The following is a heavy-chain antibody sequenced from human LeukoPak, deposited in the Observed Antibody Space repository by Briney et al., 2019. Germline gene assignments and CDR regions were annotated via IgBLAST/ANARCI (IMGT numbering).Heavy chain of an antibody. CDR3: ARDLHYAFDI. J-gene: IGHJ3*02. Sequence: TGGSLRLSCAASGFTFNIYSMNWVRDAPGRGLEWGSNISSDSTKYYADSVKGRFTISRDNAQNSLYLQMNNLRAEDTALYYCARDLHYAFDIWGQGTMVTVSS. CDR2: ISSDSTK. CDR1: GFTFNIYS. V-gene: IGHV3-48*01.